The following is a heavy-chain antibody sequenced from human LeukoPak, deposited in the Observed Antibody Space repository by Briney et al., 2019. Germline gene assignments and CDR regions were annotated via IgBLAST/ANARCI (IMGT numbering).Heavy chain of an antibody. V-gene: IGHV4-31*03. D-gene: IGHD1-26*01. J-gene: IGHJ4*02. CDR1: GGSISSGGYY. CDR3: ARVSGSSADY. CDR2: IYYSGST. Sequence: KPSETLSLTCTVSGGSISSGGYYWSWIRQHPGKGLEWIGYIYYSGSTYYNPSLKSRVTISVDTSKNQFSLKLSSGTAADTAVYYCARVSGSSADYWGQGTLVTVSS.